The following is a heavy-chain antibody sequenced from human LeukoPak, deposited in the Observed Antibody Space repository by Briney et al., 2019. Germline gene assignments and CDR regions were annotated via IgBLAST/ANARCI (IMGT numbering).Heavy chain of an antibody. Sequence: PSETLSLTCTVSGGSISSYYWSWIRQPPGKGLEWIGYIYYSGSTNYNPSLKSRVSISVDTSKNQFSLKLSSVTAADTAVYYCARDRSYDYVWGSSHWFDPWGQGTLVTVSS. D-gene: IGHD3-16*01. CDR1: GGSISSYY. V-gene: IGHV4-59*01. CDR2: IYYSGST. J-gene: IGHJ5*02. CDR3: ARDRSYDYVWGSSHWFDP.